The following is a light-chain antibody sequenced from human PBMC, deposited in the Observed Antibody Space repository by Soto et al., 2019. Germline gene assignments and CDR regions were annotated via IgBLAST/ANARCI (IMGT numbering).Light chain of an antibody. V-gene: IGKV1-6*01. J-gene: IGKJ1*01. Sequence: AIQMTQSPSSLSASIGDRVTITCRASQDIRNELGWCQQKPGKAPKVLISAASSLEDGVPSRFSGSGSGTDFTLTISSLRPEDFATYFCLQDYNYPRTFGQGTKVEIK. CDR1: QDIRNE. CDR2: AAS. CDR3: LQDYNYPRT.